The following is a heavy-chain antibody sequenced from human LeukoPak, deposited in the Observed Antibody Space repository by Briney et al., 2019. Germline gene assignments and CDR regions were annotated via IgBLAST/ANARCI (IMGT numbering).Heavy chain of an antibody. CDR2: IIPIFGTA. CDR1: GGTFSSYA. D-gene: IGHD5-24*01. CDR3: ARIRDRYNSYFFYGMDV. J-gene: IGHJ6*02. V-gene: IGHV1-69*13. Sequence: SVKVSCKAPGGTFSSYAISWVRQAPGQGLEWMGGIIPIFGTANYAQKFQGRLTITADESTSTAYMELSSLRSEDTAVYYCARIRDRYNSYFFYGMDVWGQGTTVTVSS.